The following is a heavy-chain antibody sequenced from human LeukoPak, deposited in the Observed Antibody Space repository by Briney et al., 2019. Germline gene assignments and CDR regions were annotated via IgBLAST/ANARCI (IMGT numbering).Heavy chain of an antibody. D-gene: IGHD3-22*01. V-gene: IGHV4-31*03. CDR1: GGSISSGGYY. J-gene: IGHJ4*02. CDR3: ARLIDSSGTYYFDY. Sequence: PSETLSLTCTVSGGSISSGGYYWSWIRQHPGKGLEWIGDIYYSGSTYYNPSLKSRVTISVDTSKNQFSLKLSSVTAADTAVYYCARLIDSSGTYYFDYWGQGTLVTVSS. CDR2: IYYSGST.